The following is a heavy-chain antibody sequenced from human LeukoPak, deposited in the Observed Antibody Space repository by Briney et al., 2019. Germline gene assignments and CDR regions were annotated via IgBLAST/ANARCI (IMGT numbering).Heavy chain of an antibody. D-gene: IGHD3-3*01. CDR1: GGTFSSYA. Sequence: SVKVSCKASGGTFSSYAISWVRQAPGQGLEWMGGIIPIFGTANYAQKFQGRVTITADESTSTAYMELSGLRSEDTAVYYCASSGSITIFGVVSPYYYYMDVWGKGTTVTVSS. CDR3: ASSGSITIFGVVSPYYYYMDV. J-gene: IGHJ6*03. V-gene: IGHV1-69*13. CDR2: IIPIFGTA.